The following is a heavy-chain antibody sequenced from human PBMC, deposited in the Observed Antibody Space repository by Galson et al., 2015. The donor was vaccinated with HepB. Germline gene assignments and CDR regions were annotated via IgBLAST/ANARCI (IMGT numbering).Heavy chain of an antibody. CDR1: GFTFSSYS. D-gene: IGHD1-26*01. J-gene: IGHJ4*02. V-gene: IGHV3-21*01. Sequence: SLRLSRAASGFTFSSYSMNWVRQAPGKGLEWVSSISSSSSYIYYADSVKGRFTISRDNAKNSLYLQMNSLRAEDTAVYYCASGGSSHYWGQGTLVTVSS. CDR3: ASGGSSHY. CDR2: ISSSSSYI.